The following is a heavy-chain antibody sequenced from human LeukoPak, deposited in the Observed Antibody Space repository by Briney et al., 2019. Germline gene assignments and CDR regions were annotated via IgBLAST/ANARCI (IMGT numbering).Heavy chain of an antibody. J-gene: IGHJ3*02. CDR3: ARGPGVFGFDAFDI. D-gene: IGHD3-10*01. Sequence: PSETLSLTCTVSGGSMSSYYWSWIRQPPGKGLEWIGYIYYSGSTTYKSSLKSRVTISLDTSKNQFSLKLNSLTAADTAVYFCARGPGVFGFDAFDIWGQGTMVTVSS. CDR2: IYYSGST. CDR1: GGSMSSYY. V-gene: IGHV4-59*01.